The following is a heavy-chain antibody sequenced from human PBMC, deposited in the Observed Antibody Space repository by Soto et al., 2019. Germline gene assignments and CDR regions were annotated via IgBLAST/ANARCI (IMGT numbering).Heavy chain of an antibody. D-gene: IGHD3-22*01. J-gene: IGHJ4*02. CDR2: ILASGDST. CDR3: AKRRDDNSGFYWDF. CDR1: GFTFRSYA. Sequence: EVHLLESGGGLVQPGGSLRLSCAASGFTFRSYAMSWVLQAPGKGLEWVSSILASGDSTYYADSVKGRFTISRDNSKNTLYLQMNSLRAEDTAVYYCAKRRDDNSGFYWDFWGQGTLVTASS. V-gene: IGHV3-23*01.